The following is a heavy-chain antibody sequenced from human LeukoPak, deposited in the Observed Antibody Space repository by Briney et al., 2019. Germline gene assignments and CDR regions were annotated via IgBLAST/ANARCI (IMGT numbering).Heavy chain of an antibody. V-gene: IGHV3-23*01. Sequence: GWSLRLSCAASGFTFSSYAMSWVRQAPGKGLEWVSAITSGGGSTYYADSVKGRFTVSRDKSKNTLYLQMNSLRAEDTAVYYCAKRRDYSGGFFSDFDYWGQGTLVTVSS. CDR3: AKRRDYSGGFFSDFDY. D-gene: IGHD2-15*01. CDR1: GFTFSSYA. J-gene: IGHJ4*02. CDR2: ITSGGGST.